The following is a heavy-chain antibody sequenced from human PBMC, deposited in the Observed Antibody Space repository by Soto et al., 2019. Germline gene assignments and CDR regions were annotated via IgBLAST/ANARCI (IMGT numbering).Heavy chain of an antibody. V-gene: IGHV3-53*01. CDR3: ARISAPTGSYYPAPFDY. J-gene: IGHJ4*02. D-gene: IGHD3-10*01. Sequence: WGSLILSCAASGFTVSAYYTIWVRQAPGKGLDWVSVIYRGGTTHYADSFQGRFTISRDSSKNTLYLHMKSLRAEDTAVYYCARISAPTGSYYPAPFDYWGQGTLVTVSS. CDR2: IYRGGTT. CDR1: GFTVSAYY.